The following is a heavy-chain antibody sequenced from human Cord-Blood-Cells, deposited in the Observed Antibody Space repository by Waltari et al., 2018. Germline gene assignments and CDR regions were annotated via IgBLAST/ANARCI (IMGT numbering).Heavy chain of an antibody. D-gene: IGHD3-3*01. CDR2: ISYDGSNK. Sequence: QVQLVESGGGVVQPGRSLRLSCAASGFTFSSYGMHWVRQAPGKGLEWVAVISYDGSNKDYADSVKGRFTISRDNSKNTLYLQMNSLRAEDTAVYYCAKGVFGVVNWFDPWGQGTLVTVSS. V-gene: IGHV3-30*18. J-gene: IGHJ5*02. CDR3: AKGVFGVVNWFDP. CDR1: GFTFSSYG.